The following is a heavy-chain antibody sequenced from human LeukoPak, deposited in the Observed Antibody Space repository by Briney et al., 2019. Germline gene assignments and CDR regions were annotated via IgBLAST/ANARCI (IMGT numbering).Heavy chain of an antibody. CDR3: ARESSGSYYNVNYYYGMDV. J-gene: IGHJ6*02. Sequence: SETLSLTCAVSGGSISSSNWWSWVRQHPGKGLEWIGYIYYSGSTYYNPSLKSRVTISVDTSKNQFSLKLSSVTAADTAVYYCARESSGSYYNVNYYYGMDVWGQGTTVTVSS. CDR2: IYYSGST. D-gene: IGHD3-10*01. V-gene: IGHV4-31*11. CDR1: GGSISSSNW.